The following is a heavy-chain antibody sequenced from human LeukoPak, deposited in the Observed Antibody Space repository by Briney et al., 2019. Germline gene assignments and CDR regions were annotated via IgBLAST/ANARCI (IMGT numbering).Heavy chain of an antibody. CDR1: GFTFSDYY. V-gene: IGHV3-11*01. CDR3: ARDPRRAQYQLPMYNWFDP. D-gene: IGHD2-2*01. Sequence: PGGSLRLSCAASGFTFSDYYMSWIRQAPGKGLEWVSYISSSGSTIYYADSVKGRFTISRDSAKNSLYLKMKNLRAEDTAVYYCARDPRRAQYQLPMYNWFDPWGQGTLVTVSS. CDR2: ISSSGSTI. J-gene: IGHJ5*02.